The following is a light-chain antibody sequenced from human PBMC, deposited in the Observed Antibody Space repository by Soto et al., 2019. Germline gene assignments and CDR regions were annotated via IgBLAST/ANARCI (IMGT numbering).Light chain of an antibody. CDR3: SLYTSSSTSV. CDR1: SSDVGSYNR. J-gene: IGLJ1*01. CDR2: EVS. V-gene: IGLV2-18*01. Sequence: QSAPTQPPSVSGSPGQSGTISCTGTSSDVGSYNRVSWYQQPPGTAPKLMIYEVSNRPSGVPDRFSGSKSGNTASLTISGLQAEDEADYYCSLYTSSSTSVFGTGTKVTVL.